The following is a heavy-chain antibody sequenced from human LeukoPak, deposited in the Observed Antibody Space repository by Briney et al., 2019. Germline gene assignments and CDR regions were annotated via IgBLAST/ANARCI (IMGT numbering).Heavy chain of an antibody. CDR2: IYTSGST. CDR1: GGSFRGYY. J-gene: IGHJ3*02. CDR3: AREMTFDI. V-gene: IGHV4-4*07. Sequence: SETLSLTCAVYGGSFRGYYWSWIRQPAGKGLEWIGRIYTSGSTNYNPSLKSRVTISVDTSKNQFSLKLSSVTAADTAVYYCAREMTFDIWGQGTMVTVSS.